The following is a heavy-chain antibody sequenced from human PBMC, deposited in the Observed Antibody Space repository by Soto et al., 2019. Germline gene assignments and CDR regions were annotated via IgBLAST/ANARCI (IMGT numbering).Heavy chain of an antibody. Sequence: GSVKVSCKASGYSFTSYGIGWVRQVPGQGPEGVGWSSPYNGRKNYVQSVNGRVINNTDIYTNNDYLELRSQRSDDSAIYYCVRCRTYSYAMDVWGQGTTVTVYS. V-gene: IGHV1-18*01. CDR3: VRCRTYSYAMDV. J-gene: IGHJ6*02. D-gene: IGHD5-18*01. CDR1: GYSFTSYG. CDR2: SSPYNGRK.